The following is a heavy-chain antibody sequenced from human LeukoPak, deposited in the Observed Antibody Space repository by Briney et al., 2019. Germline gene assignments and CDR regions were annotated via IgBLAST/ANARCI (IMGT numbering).Heavy chain of an antibody. J-gene: IGHJ6*02. CDR2: GTA. Sequence: GTANYAQKFQGRVTITADESTSTAYMELSSLRSEDTAVYYCAREGSGSYYRDYYYYGMDVWGQGTTVTVSS. D-gene: IGHD3-10*01. CDR3: AREGSGSYYRDYYYYGMDV. V-gene: IGHV1-69*01.